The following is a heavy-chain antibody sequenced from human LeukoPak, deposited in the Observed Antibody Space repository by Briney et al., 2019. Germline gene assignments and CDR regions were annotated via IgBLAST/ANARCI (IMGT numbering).Heavy chain of an antibody. V-gene: IGHV3-9*01. CDR3: AKDLITIFGVVINPNWFDP. J-gene: IGHJ5*02. Sequence: PGRSLRLSCAASGFTFDDYAMHWVRQAPGKGLEWVSGISWNSGSIGYADSVKGRFTISRDNAKNSLYLQMNSLRAEDTAVYYCAKDLITIFGVVINPNWFDPWGQGTLVTVSS. CDR1: GFTFDDYA. CDR2: ISWNSGSI. D-gene: IGHD3-3*01.